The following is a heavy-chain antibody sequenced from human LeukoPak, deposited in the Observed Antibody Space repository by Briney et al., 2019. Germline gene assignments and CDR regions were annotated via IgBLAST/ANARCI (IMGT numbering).Heavy chain of an antibody. CDR2: INHSGST. V-gene: IGHV4-34*01. J-gene: IGHJ4*02. D-gene: IGHD5-24*01. CDR1: GGSFGGYY. CDR3: ARPRRDGNIFFAS. Sequence: SETLSLTCAVYGGSFGGYYWSWIRQPPGKGLEWIGEINHSGSTNYNPSLKSRVTISVDTSKNQFSLKLSSVTAADTAVYSCARPRRDGNIFFASGAQETLSTAPS.